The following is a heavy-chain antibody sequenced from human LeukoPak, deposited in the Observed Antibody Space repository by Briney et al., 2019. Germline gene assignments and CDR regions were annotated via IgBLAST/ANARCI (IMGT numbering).Heavy chain of an antibody. CDR3: AHRGPHYYDSSGYYRPFDY. V-gene: IGHV2-5*02. D-gene: IGHD3-22*01. CDR2: IYWDDDK. Sequence: SGPTLVKPTQTLTLTCTFSGFSLSTSGVGVGWIRQPPGKALEWLAFIYWDDDKRYSPSLESRLTITKDTFKNQVVLTMTNMDPVDTATYYCAHRGPHYYDSSGYYRPFDYWGQGALVTVSS. CDR1: GFSLSTSGVG. J-gene: IGHJ4*02.